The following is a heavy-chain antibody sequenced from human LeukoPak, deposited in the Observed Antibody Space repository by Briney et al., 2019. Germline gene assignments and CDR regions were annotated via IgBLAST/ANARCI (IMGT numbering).Heavy chain of an antibody. Sequence: GASVKVSCKASGYTFTGYYMHWVRQAPGQGLEWMGWINPNSGGTNYAQKFQGRVTMTRDTSISTAYMELSRLRSDDTAVYYCARPHCSSTSCYTANFDYWGQGTLVTVSS. CDR1: GYTFTGYY. CDR2: INPNSGGT. D-gene: IGHD2-2*02. CDR3: ARPHCSSTSCYTANFDY. J-gene: IGHJ4*02. V-gene: IGHV1-2*02.